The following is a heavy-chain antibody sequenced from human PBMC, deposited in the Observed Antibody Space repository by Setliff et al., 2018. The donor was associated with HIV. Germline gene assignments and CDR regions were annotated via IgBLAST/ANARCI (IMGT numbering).Heavy chain of an antibody. J-gene: IGHJ6*03. D-gene: IGHD1-26*01. V-gene: IGHV4-4*08. CDR1: GGSISSHY. CDR2: IYTSGST. CDR3: ARIVRWELVATSTFFYYYMDV. Sequence: SETLSLTCTVSGGSISSHYWSWIRQPPGKGLEWIGHIYTSGSTNYNPSLKSRVTMSVGTSKNQFSLKLSSVTAADTAVYYCARIVRWELVATSTFFYYYMDVWGKGTTVTVS.